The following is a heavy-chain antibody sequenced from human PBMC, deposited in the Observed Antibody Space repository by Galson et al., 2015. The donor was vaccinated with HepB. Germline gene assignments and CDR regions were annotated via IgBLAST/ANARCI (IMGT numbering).Heavy chain of an antibody. CDR1: GGTFSSYT. D-gene: IGHD3-3*01. V-gene: IGHV1-69*02. CDR3: ASLYDFWSGYYYYMDV. J-gene: IGHJ6*03. CDR2: IIPILGIA. Sequence: SVKVSCKASGGTFSSYTISWVRQAPGQGLEWMGRIIPILGIANYAQKFQGRVTITADESTSTAYMELSSLRSEDTAVYYCASLYDFWSGYYYYMDVWGKGTTVTVSS.